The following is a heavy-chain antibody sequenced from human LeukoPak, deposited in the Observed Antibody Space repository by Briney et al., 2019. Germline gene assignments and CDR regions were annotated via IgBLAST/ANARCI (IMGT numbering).Heavy chain of an antibody. CDR1: GCSISSYY. CDR3: VRTCGYSYASCG. Sequence: PSETLSLTCTVSGCSISSYYWTWIRQPPGKGLECIGYIYYSGSTNYNPSLKSRVTMSIDTSKNQFSLKLSSVTAADTAVYYCVRTCGYSYASCGWGQGTLVTVSS. V-gene: IGHV4-59*01. J-gene: IGHJ4*02. CDR2: IYYSGST. D-gene: IGHD5-18*01.